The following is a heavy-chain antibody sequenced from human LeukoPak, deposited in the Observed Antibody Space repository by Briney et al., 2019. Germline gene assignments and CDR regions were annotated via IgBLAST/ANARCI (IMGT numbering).Heavy chain of an antibody. J-gene: IGHJ3*02. V-gene: IGHV4-4*07. D-gene: IGHD3-9*01. CDR1: GGSISSYY. CDR3: ARAASYYDILTGPNHDAFDI. Sequence: SETLSLTCTVSGGSISSYYWSWIRQPAGKGLEWIGRIYTSGSTNYNPSLKSRVTMSVDTSKNQFSLKLSSVTAADTAVYYCARAASYYDILTGPNHDAFDIWGQGTMVTVSS. CDR2: IYTSGST.